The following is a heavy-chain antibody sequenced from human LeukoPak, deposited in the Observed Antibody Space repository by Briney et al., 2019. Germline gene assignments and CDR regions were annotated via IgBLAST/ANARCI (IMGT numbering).Heavy chain of an antibody. V-gene: IGHV3-7*02. J-gene: IGHJ4*02. CDR2: IKHDGSEK. CDR3: ARHDYGD. D-gene: IGHD4-17*01. CDR1: GFTFSKFW. Sequence: GGSLRLSCAASGFTFSKFWMSWVRQAPGKGLEWVATIKHDGSEKYYVDSVKGRFTVSRDNAKNSLYLQMNSLRAEDTAVYYSARHDYGDLGQGTLVTVSS.